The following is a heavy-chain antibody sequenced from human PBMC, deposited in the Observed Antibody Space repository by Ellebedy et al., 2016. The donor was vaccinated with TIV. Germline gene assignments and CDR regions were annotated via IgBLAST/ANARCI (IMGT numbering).Heavy chain of an antibody. D-gene: IGHD3-3*02. CDR3: ATFPYISTSSAY. CDR2: IYPYSGGT. V-gene: IGHV1-2*02. Sequence: ASVKVSCKASGYTFTSYYMHWVRQAPGQGLEWMGWIYPYSGGTNYAPKFQGRVTMTRDTSINTGYMELSGLKSDDTAVYYCATFPYISTSSAYWGQGTLVTVSS. CDR1: GYTFTSYY. J-gene: IGHJ4*02.